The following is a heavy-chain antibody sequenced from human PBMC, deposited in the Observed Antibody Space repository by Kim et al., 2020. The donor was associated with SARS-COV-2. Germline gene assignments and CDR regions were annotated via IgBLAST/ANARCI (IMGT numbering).Heavy chain of an antibody. D-gene: IGHD6-19*01. J-gene: IGHJ5*02. Sequence: SETLSLTCAVYGGSFSGYYWSWIRQPPGKGLEWIGEINHSGSTNYNPSLKSRVTISVDTSKNQFSLKLSSVTAADTAVYYCARLGHLIAVAGRGHWFDPWGQGTLVTVSS. CDR1: GGSFSGYY. CDR3: ARLGHLIAVAGRGHWFDP. V-gene: IGHV4-34*01. CDR2: INHSGST.